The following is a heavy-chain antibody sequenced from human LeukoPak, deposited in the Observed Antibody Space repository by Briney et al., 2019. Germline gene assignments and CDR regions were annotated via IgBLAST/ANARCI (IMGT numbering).Heavy chain of an antibody. Sequence: SVKVSCKASGYTFTSYGISWVRQAHGQGLEWVGGIIPIFGTANYAQKFQGRVMITTNESTSTAYMELRSLRSDDTAVYYCAREGANTRDFDYWGQGILVTVSS. D-gene: IGHD1-26*01. V-gene: IGHV1-69*05. CDR1: GYTFTSYG. J-gene: IGHJ4*02. CDR2: IIPIFGTA. CDR3: AREGANTRDFDY.